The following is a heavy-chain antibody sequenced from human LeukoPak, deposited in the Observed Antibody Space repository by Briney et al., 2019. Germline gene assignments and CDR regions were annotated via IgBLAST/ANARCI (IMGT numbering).Heavy chain of an antibody. V-gene: IGHV4-59*01. CDR2: IYYSGST. CDR1: GGSISSYY. J-gene: IGHJ3*02. D-gene: IGHD6-19*01. Sequence: SETLSLTCTVSGGSISSYYWSWIRQPPGKGLEWIGYIYYSGSTNYNPSLKSRVIISVDTSKNQFSLKLSSVTAADTAVYYCARVLVLAGNDAFDIWGQGTMVTVSS. CDR3: ARVLVLAGNDAFDI.